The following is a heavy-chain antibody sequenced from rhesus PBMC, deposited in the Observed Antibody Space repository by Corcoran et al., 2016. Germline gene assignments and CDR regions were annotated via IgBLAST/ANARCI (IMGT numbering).Heavy chain of an antibody. D-gene: IGHD6-37*01. CDR1: GGSIRHSYR. J-gene: IGHJ4*01. CDR3: ARARIAVAGAYFDY. Sequence: QVQLQESGPGVVKPSETLSITCGGVGGSIRHSYRWSWIRQPPGKGLEWIGYIYFSSTITTYYPSLKSRVTISKDTSKNHFSLKLSSVTAADTAVYYCARARIAVAGAYFDYWGQGVLVTVSS. CDR2: IYFSSTIT. V-gene: IGHV4S10*01.